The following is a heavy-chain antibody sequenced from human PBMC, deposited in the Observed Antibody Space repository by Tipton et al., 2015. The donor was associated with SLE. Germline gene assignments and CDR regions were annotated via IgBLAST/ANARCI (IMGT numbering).Heavy chain of an antibody. Sequence: LRLSCTVSGGSISSHYWSWIRQPPGKGLEWIGYIYYSGSTNYNPSLKSRVTISVDTSKNQFSLKLSSVTAADTAVYYCAREHDYGDFFDQWGQGTLVTVSS. V-gene: IGHV4-59*11. J-gene: IGHJ4*02. CDR1: GGSISSHY. D-gene: IGHD4-17*01. CDR2: IYYSGST. CDR3: AREHDYGDFFDQ.